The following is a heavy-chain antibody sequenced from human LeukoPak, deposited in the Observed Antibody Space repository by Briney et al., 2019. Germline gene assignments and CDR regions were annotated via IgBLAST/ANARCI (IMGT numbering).Heavy chain of an antibody. V-gene: IGHV1-8*01. CDR2: MNPNSGNT. Sequence: GASVKVSCKASGYTFTSYDINWVRQATGQGLEWMGWMNPNSGNTGYAQKFQGRVTMTRNTSISTAYMELSSLSSEDTAVYYCARGTAARRVHFDYWGQGTLVTVSS. J-gene: IGHJ4*02. D-gene: IGHD6-6*01. CDR3: ARGTAARRVHFDY. CDR1: GYTFTSYD.